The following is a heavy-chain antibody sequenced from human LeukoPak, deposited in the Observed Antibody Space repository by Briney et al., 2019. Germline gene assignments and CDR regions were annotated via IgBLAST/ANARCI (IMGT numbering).Heavy chain of an antibody. V-gene: IGHV3-30*18. CDR3: AKPSLAYCGGDCSYYFDY. Sequence: HAGGSLRLSCAASGFTFSSYGMHWVRQAPGKGMEWVAVISYDGSNKYYADSVKGRFTISRDNSKNTLYLQMYSLRAENTAVSYCAKPSLAYCGGDCSYYFDYWGQGTLVTVSS. J-gene: IGHJ4*02. CDR2: ISYDGSNK. D-gene: IGHD2-21*02. CDR1: GFTFSSYG.